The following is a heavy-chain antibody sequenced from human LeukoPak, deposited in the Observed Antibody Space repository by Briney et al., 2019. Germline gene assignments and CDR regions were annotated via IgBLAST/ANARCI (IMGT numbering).Heavy chain of an antibody. CDR1: GFTFSSYG. Sequence: GGTLRLSCAASGFTFSSYGMSWVRQAPGKGLEWVSAISGSGGSTYYADSVKGRFTISRDNSKNTLYLQMNSLRAEDTAVYYCAKDRYYDILTGYRLTFDYWGQGTLVTVSS. V-gene: IGHV3-23*01. D-gene: IGHD3-9*01. CDR3: AKDRYYDILTGYRLTFDY. CDR2: ISGSGGST. J-gene: IGHJ4*02.